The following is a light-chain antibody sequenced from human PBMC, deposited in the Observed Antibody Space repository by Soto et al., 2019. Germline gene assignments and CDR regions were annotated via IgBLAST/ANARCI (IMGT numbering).Light chain of an antibody. J-gene: IGLJ3*02. CDR3: SSYTTISTLEV. Sequence: QSALTQPASVSGSPGQSITISCTATSSDVGGYNYVSWYQQHLGKAPKLMIYEVSNRPSEVSNRFSGSKSGNTASLTISGLQAEDEADYYCSSYTTISTLEVFGGGTKLTVL. V-gene: IGLV2-14*01. CDR1: SSDVGGYNY. CDR2: EVS.